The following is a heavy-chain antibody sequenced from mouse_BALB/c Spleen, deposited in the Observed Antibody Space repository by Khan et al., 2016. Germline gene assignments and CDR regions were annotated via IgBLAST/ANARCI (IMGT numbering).Heavy chain of an antibody. Sequence: QIQLVQSGPELKKPGETVKISCKASGYTFTNYGMNWVKQAPGKGLKWMGWINTNPGEPTYAEEFTGRFAFSLETSASTAYLQINNRKHEDTATDGCAREDWDEEDWGKGTTRTGSS. CDR1: GYTFTNYG. V-gene: IGHV9-3*02. CDR2: INTNPGEP. D-gene: IGHD4-1*01. CDR3: AREDWDEED. J-gene: IGHJ2*01.